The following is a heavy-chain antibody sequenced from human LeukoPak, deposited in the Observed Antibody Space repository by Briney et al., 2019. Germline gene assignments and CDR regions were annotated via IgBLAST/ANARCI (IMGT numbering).Heavy chain of an antibody. Sequence: GGSLRLSCAASGFTFSNYSMNWVRQAPGKGLEWVSYISSGSSTIYYADSVKGRFTTSRDNAKNSLYLQMNSLRAEDTAIYYCARDFTGIAAAGSYLKPFDYWGQGTLVTVSS. CDR3: ARDFTGIAAAGSYLKPFDY. CDR2: ISSGSSTI. V-gene: IGHV3-48*04. J-gene: IGHJ4*02. D-gene: IGHD6-13*01. CDR1: GFTFSNYS.